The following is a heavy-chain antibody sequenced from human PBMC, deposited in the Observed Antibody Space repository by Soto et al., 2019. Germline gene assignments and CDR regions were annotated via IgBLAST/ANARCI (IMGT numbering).Heavy chain of an antibody. CDR3: ARLHCNSPNCVPLDP. Sequence: PSETLSLTCSVSGGSISSVSYYWGWIRQPPGKGLEWIGSIYYSGSAYYSPSLKNRVTMSVDTSKNQLSLELRFVTAADTAVYYCARLHCNSPNCVPLDPWGQGTLVTVSS. V-gene: IGHV4-39*01. CDR1: GGSISSVSYY. CDR2: IYYSGSA. D-gene: IGHD2-2*01. J-gene: IGHJ5*02.